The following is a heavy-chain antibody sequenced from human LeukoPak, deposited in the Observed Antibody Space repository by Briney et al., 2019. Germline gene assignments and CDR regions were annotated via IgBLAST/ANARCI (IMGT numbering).Heavy chain of an antibody. CDR1: GGSISNYY. J-gene: IGHJ4*02. CDR2: IYASGST. D-gene: IGHD3-10*01. Sequence: SEGLSLTCTVSGGSISNYYWSWIRQPAGMGLEWIGRIYASGSTNYNPSLKSRVTMSVDTSNNQFSLNLSSVTAADTAVYYCARTSARGAQFDYWGQGTLVTVSS. V-gene: IGHV4-4*07. CDR3: ARTSARGAQFDY.